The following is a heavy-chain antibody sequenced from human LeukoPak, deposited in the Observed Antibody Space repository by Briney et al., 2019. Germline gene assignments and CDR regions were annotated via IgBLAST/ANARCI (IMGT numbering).Heavy chain of an antibody. CDR2: VSYSGTT. D-gene: IGHD4-11*01. CDR3: AKETDYSHPNWFDP. CDR1: GFTVSSNY. J-gene: IGHJ5*02. Sequence: PGGSLRLSCAASGFTVSSNYMSWVRQSPGMGLEWIGQVSYSGTTKYTASLRSRLFISVDRSKNQFSLEMNSMTAADTAVYFCAKETDYSHPNWFDPWGQGILVTVSS. V-gene: IGHV4-4*01.